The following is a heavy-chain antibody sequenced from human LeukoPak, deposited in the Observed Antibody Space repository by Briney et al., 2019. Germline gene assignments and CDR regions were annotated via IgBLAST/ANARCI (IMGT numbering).Heavy chain of an antibody. D-gene: IGHD4-17*01. CDR3: ARDNTVTANWFDP. CDR2: IYPGDSDT. J-gene: IGHJ5*02. CDR1: GYRFISYW. Sequence: GESLKISCKGSGYRFISYWIGWVRQMPGKGLEWMGIIYPGDSDTRYSPSFQGQVTISADKSISTAYLQWSSLKASDTAMYYCARDNTVTANWFDPWGQGTLVTVSS. V-gene: IGHV5-51*01.